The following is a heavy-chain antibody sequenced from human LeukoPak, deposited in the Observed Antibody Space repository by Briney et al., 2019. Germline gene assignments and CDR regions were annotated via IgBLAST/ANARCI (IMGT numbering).Heavy chain of an antibody. D-gene: IGHD3-22*01. CDR3: ARGSSGYYY. CDR2: TRNKANSYTT. J-gene: IGHJ4*02. CDR1: GFTFSDHY. Sequence: GGSLRLSCAASGFTFSDHYMDWVRQAPGKGLEWVGRTRNKANSYTTEYAASVKGRFTISRDDSKNSLYLQINSLKTEDTAVYYCARGSSGYYYWGQGTLVTVSS. V-gene: IGHV3-72*01.